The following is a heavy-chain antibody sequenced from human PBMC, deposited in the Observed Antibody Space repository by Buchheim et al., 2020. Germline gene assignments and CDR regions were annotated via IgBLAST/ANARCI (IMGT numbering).Heavy chain of an antibody. V-gene: IGHV4-59*01. D-gene: IGHD3-16*01. J-gene: IGHJ6*02. CDR3: ARGGDYYYGMDV. CDR1: GGSIISYY. Sequence: QVQLQESGPGLVKPSETLSLTCTVSGGSIISYYWSWIRQPPGKGLEWIGYVYYSASTNYNYNPSLRIRVTISGATSKNHFSLKLSSVTAADTAVYYCARGGDYYYGMDVWGQGTT. CDR2: VYYSASTNY.